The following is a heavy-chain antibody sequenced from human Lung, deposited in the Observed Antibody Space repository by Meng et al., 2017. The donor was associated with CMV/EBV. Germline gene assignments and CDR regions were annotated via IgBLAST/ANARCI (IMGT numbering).Heavy chain of an antibody. CDR2: IYRGDNT. CDR1: GFSVNDKY. V-gene: IGHV3-66*01. CDR3: TGDSQLHPNLDY. J-gene: IGHJ4*02. D-gene: IGHD3-10*01. Sequence: EVHVVVSRGGCAPPGGSLRLSVATSGFSVNDKYMSWVRQPPGKGLEWVSIIYRGDNTYYADSVKGRFTVSRDNSKNTMYLQMNSLRVEDTAVYYCTGDSQLHPNLDYWGQGTLVTVSS.